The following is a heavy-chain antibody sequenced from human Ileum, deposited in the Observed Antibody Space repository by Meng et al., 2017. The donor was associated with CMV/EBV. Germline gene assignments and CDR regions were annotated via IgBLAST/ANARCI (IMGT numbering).Heavy chain of an antibody. D-gene: IGHD6-19*01. CDR1: GFNFTSSW. J-gene: IGHJ4*02. CDR3: ARDGSGWSAF. V-gene: IGHV3-7*01. Sequence: GGSLRLSCAASGFNFTSSWMSWLRQVPGKGLEWVANINPDASEKYYVDSVEGRFTISRDNAKNSLFLQMDSLRAEDTAVYYCARDGSGWSAFWGQGSLVTVSS. CDR2: INPDASEK.